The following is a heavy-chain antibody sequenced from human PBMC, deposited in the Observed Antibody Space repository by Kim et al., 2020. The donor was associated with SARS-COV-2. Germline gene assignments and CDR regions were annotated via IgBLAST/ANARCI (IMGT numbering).Heavy chain of an antibody. V-gene: IGHV3-49*04. CDR2: IRTRAYGGAA. CDR1: GFTFADYG. Sequence: GGSLRLSCTTSGFTFADYGMTWVRQAPGKGLKWVGFIRTRAYGGAADYAASVRGRFTISRDDSKSIAYLQMNSLKTEDTGIYYCSRLHLPGLSFDYWGQG. CDR3: SRLHLPGLSFDY. J-gene: IGHJ4*02.